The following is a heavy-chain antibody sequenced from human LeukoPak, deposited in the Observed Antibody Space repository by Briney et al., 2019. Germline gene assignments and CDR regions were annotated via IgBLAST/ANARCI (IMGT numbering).Heavy chain of an antibody. Sequence: GASVKVSCKASGYTFTGYYMHWVRQAPGQGLEWMGWINPNSGGTKYAQKFQGRVTMTRDTSISTAYMELSRLTSDDTAVYYCARDVGEYCSSASCYASDKWGQGTLVTASS. J-gene: IGHJ4*02. CDR2: INPNSGGT. CDR1: GYTFTGYY. V-gene: IGHV1-2*02. D-gene: IGHD2-2*01. CDR3: ARDVGEYCSSASCYASDK.